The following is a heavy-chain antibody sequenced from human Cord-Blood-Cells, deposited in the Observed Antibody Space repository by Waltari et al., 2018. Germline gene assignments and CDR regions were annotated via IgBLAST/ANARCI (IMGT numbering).Heavy chain of an antibody. J-gene: IGHJ3*02. D-gene: IGHD3-10*01. CDR2: IYYSGST. CDR1: GGSFSSHY. V-gene: IGHV4-59*11. Sequence: QVQLQESGPGLVKPSETLSLTCTVSGGSFSSHYWTWTRQPTGKGLEWSGYIYYSGSTNYNPSLKSRVTISVDTSKNQFSLKLSSVTAADTAVYYCARDRAYYGSGSYYFDIWGQGTMVTVSS. CDR3: ARDRAYYGSGSYYFDI.